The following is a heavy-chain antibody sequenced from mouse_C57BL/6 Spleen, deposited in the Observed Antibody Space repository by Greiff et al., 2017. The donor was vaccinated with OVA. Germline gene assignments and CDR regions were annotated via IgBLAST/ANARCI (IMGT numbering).Heavy chain of an antibody. D-gene: IGHD2-1*01. Sequence: DVKLVESGGDLVKPGGSLKLSCAASGFTFSRYGMSWVRQTPDKRLEWVATISSGGSYTYYPDSVKGRFTISRDNAKNTLYLQMSSLKSEDTAMYYCARGLYGNYDYAMDYWGQGTSVTVSS. CDR1: GFTFSRYG. J-gene: IGHJ4*01. CDR2: ISSGGSYT. V-gene: IGHV5-6*02. CDR3: ARGLYGNYDYAMDY.